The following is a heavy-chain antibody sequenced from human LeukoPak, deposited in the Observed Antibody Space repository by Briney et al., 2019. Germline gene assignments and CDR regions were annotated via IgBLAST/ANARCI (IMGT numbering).Heavy chain of an antibody. V-gene: IGHV1-18*01. Sequence: ASVKVSCRASGYTFTSYGISWVRQAPGQGLEWMGWISAYNGNTNYAQKLQGRVTMTTDTSTSTAYMELRSLRSDDTAVYYCARRYLQVVIDDYYYYMDVWGKGTTVTVSS. CDR2: ISAYNGNT. J-gene: IGHJ6*03. CDR1: GYTFTSYG. D-gene: IGHD3-22*01. CDR3: ARRYLQVVIDDYYYYMDV.